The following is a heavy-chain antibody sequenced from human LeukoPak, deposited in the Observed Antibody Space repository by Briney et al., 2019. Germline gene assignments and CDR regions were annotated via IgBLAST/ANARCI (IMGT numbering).Heavy chain of an antibody. CDR1: GGTFSSYA. CDR3: ARDASSGYTP. J-gene: IGHJ5*02. D-gene: IGHD3-22*01. CDR2: IIPIFGTA. Sequence: GASVKVSXKASGGTFSSYAISWVRQAPGQGLEWMGGIIPIFGTANYAQKFQGRVTITADESTSTAYMELSSLRSEDTAVYYCARDASSGYTPWGQGTLVTVSS. V-gene: IGHV1-69*13.